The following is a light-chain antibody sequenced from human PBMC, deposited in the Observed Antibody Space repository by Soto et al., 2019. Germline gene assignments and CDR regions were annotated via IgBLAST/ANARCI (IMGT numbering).Light chain of an antibody. J-gene: IGLJ1*01. CDR2: EVS. CDR1: SSDVGGYSY. CDR3: SSYTSSSTRV. V-gene: IGLV2-14*01. Sequence: QSVLTQPPSASGSPGQSVAISCTGTSSDVGGYSYVSWYQQHPGKAPKLMIYEVSNRPSGVSNRFSGSKSGNTASLTISGLQAEDEADYYCSSYTSSSTRVFGTGTKVTVL.